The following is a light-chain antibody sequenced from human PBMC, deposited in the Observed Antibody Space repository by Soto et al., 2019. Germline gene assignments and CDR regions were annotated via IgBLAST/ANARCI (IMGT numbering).Light chain of an antibody. V-gene: IGLV1-40*01. Sequence: QSVLTQPPSVCGAPGQRVTISCTGSSSNIGAGYDVHWYQQLPGTAPKLLVYGYNNRPSGVPDRFSVSKSGTSASLTITGLQTEDEADYYCQSYDSSLSAWVFGGGTKVTVL. J-gene: IGLJ2*01. CDR2: GYN. CDR1: SSNIGAGYD. CDR3: QSYDSSLSAWV.